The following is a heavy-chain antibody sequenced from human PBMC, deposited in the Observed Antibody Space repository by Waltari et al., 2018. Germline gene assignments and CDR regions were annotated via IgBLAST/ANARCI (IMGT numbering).Heavy chain of an antibody. CDR1: GGTFSSYA. Sequence: QVQLVQSGAEVKKPGSSVKVSCKASGGTFSSYAISWVRQAPGQGLEWMGRSIPIFGTANYAQKVQGKVTITADKSTSTGDMELSSLRSEDTAVYYGAREIGVLWVVGPAATLDYWGQGTLVTVSS. CDR2: SIPIFGTA. CDR3: AREIGVLWVVGPAATLDY. J-gene: IGHJ4*02. D-gene: IGHD2-2*01. V-gene: IGHV1-69*13.